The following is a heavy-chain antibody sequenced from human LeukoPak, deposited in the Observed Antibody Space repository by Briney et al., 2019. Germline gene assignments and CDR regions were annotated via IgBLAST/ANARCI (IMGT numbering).Heavy chain of an antibody. Sequence: GGSLRLSCTTSGFTFSSYGMSWVRQAPGKGLEWVSAISGSGGSTYYADSVKGRFTISRDNSKNTLYLQMNSLRAEDTAVYYCAKDGAWLRFDDWGQGILVTVSS. D-gene: IGHD5-12*01. CDR1: GFTFSSYG. J-gene: IGHJ4*02. CDR3: AKDGAWLRFDD. CDR2: ISGSGGST. V-gene: IGHV3-23*01.